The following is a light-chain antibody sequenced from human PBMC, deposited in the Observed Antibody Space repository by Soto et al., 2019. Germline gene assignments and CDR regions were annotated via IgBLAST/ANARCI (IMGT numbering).Light chain of an antibody. V-gene: IGLV2-8*01. CDR1: SSDVGGYNY. CDR2: EVS. J-gene: IGLJ2*01. Sequence: QSALTQPPSASGSPGQSVTISCTGTSSDVGGYNYVSWYQQHPGKAPKLMIYEVSKRPSGVPDRFSGPKSGNTASLTVSGLQAEDEADYYCSSYAGSNMVVFGGGTKVTVL. CDR3: SSYAGSNMVV.